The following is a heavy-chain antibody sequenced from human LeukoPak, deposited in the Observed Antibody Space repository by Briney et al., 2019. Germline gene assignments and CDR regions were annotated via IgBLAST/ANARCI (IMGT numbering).Heavy chain of an antibody. V-gene: IGHV1-8*02. CDR1: GYTFTGYY. CDR2: INPNSGNT. Sequence: ASVKVSCKASGYTFTGYYMHWVRQAPGQGLEWMGRINPNSGNTGYAQKFQGRVTMTRNTSISTAYMELSSLRSEDTAVYYCARGYGSLDYWGQGTLVTVSS. J-gene: IGHJ4*02. D-gene: IGHD3-10*01. CDR3: ARGYGSLDY.